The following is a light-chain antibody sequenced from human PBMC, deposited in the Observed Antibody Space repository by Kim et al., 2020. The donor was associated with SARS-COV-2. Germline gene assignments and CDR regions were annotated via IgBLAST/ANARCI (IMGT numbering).Light chain of an antibody. V-gene: IGKV3-15*01. J-gene: IGKJ2*01. CDR3: QQHNHWPYT. Sequence: EVVMTQSPATLSVSPGERVTLSCRASQSVSSILAWYQQRPGQAPRLLIYAASTRATGIPARFSGSGSGTAFTLTISSLQSEDFAVYYCQQHNHWPYTFGQGTQLEI. CDR1: QSVSSI. CDR2: AAS.